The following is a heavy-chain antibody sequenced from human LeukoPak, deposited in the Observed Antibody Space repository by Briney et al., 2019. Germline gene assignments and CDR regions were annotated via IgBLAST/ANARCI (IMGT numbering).Heavy chain of an antibody. Sequence: SETLSLTRTVSGGSISSYYWSWIRQPAGKGLEWIGRIYTSGSTNYNPSLKSRVTMSVDTSKNQFSLKLSSVTAADTAVYYCARYHVGLYHLDAFDIWGQGTMVTVSS. V-gene: IGHV4-4*07. CDR3: ARYHVGLYHLDAFDI. D-gene: IGHD1-26*01. J-gene: IGHJ3*02. CDR2: IYTSGST. CDR1: GGSISSYY.